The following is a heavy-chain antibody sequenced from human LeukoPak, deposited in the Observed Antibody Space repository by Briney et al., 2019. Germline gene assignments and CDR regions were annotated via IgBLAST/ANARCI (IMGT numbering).Heavy chain of an antibody. V-gene: IGHV3-7*01. CDR3: ATDPAGIGSESY. CDR2: IRKDGSDK. Sequence: GGSLRPSCVASGFTLSNYWMSWVRQAPGKGLEWVANIRKDGSDKYYVDSVKGRFTISRDNAKNSLYLQMNSLRAEDTAVYYCATDPAGIGSESYWGQGTRVTVSS. D-gene: IGHD1-14*01. J-gene: IGHJ4*02. CDR1: GFTLSNYW.